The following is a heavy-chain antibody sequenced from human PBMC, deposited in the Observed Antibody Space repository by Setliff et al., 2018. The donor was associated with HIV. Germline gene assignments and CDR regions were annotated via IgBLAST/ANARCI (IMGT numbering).Heavy chain of an antibody. CDR2: IYPSDSNA. CDR3: ARRDLNWFDP. J-gene: IGHJ5*02. CDR1: GYRFTSYW. V-gene: IGHV5-51*01. Sequence: PGESLKISCKGFGYRFTSYWIGWARHMPGKGLEWMGIIYPSDSNARYSPSFQGQVTISADKSISTAYLQWSSLKSSDTAMYYCARRDLNWFDPWGQGTLVTVSS.